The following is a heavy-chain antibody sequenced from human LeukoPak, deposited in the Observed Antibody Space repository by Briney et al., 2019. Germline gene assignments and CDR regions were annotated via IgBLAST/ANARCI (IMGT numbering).Heavy chain of an antibody. CDR2: ISYDGNNK. CDR3: AKDLDIVVVPAVYGMDV. J-gene: IGHJ6*02. Sequence: GRSLRLSCAASGFTFSSYGMHWVRQAPGKGLEWVAVISYDGNNKYYVDSVKGRFTISRDSSKNTLYLQMNSLRAEDTAVYYCAKDLDIVVVPAVYGMDVWGQGTTVTVSS. D-gene: IGHD2-2*01. V-gene: IGHV3-30*18. CDR1: GFTFSSYG.